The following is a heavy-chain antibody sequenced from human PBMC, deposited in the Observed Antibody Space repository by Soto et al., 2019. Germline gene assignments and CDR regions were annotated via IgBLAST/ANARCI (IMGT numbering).Heavy chain of an antibody. Sequence: EVQLLESGGGLVQPGGSLRLSCAVSGFTFTSYTMSWVRQAPGKGLEWVSGISSSGGNTYYADSVKGRFTISRDNSKNTLYLQMKSPRAYDTAAYYCARVGTVLYFDHWGQGTLVSVSS. D-gene: IGHD2-21*02. CDR2: ISSSGGNT. CDR3: ARVGTVLYFDH. V-gene: IGHV3-23*01. CDR1: GFTFTSYT. J-gene: IGHJ4*02.